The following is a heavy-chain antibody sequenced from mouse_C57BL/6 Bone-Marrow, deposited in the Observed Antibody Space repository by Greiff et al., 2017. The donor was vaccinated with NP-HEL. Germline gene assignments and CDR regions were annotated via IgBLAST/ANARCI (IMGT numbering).Heavy chain of an antibody. CDR2: INPYNGGT. Sequence: VQLKESGPVLVKPGASVKMSCKASGYTFTDYYMNWVKQSHGKSLEWIGVINPYNGGTSYNQKFKGKATLTVDKSSSTAYMELNSLTSEDSAVYYCAREGYSPWFAYWGQGTLVTVSA. V-gene: IGHV1-19*01. CDR3: AREGYSPWFAY. J-gene: IGHJ3*01. CDR1: GYTFTDYY. D-gene: IGHD3-1*01.